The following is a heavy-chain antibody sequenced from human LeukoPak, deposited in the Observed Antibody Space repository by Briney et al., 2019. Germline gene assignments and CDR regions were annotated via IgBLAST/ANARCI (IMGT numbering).Heavy chain of an antibody. V-gene: IGHV3-66*01. CDR1: GFSVSTNY. CDR2: IYTGGNT. J-gene: IGHJ4*02. Sequence: QPGGSLRLSCAVSGFSVSTNYMDWVRQAPGKGLEWVSVIYTGGNTYYADSVKGRFTISRDNSKNTLYLQMNSLRAEDTAVYYCARDKGQQLEGVFDYWGQGTLVTVSS. D-gene: IGHD6-13*01. CDR3: ARDKGQQLEGVFDY.